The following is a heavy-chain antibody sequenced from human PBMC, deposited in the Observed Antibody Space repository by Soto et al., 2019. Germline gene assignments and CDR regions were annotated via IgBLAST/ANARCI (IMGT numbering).Heavy chain of an antibody. Sequence: GGSVRLSCAASGFTFSSYAMHWVRQAPGKGLEWVAVISYDGSNKYYADSVKGRFTISRDNSKNTLYLQMNSLRAEDTAVYYCARGMTYYDFWSGPWDYYYYYGMDVWGQGTTVTVSS. V-gene: IGHV3-30-3*01. CDR1: GFTFSSYA. CDR3: ARGMTYYDFWSGPWDYYYYYGMDV. D-gene: IGHD3-3*01. CDR2: ISYDGSNK. J-gene: IGHJ6*02.